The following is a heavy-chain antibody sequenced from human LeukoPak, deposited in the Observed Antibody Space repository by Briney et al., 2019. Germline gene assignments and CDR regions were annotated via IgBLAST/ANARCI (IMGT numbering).Heavy chain of an antibody. J-gene: IGHJ3*02. D-gene: IGHD6-13*01. CDR3: AKSDSSSWYSAFDI. V-gene: IGHV3-33*06. CDR1: GFTFSSYG. Sequence: GRSLRLSCAASGFTFSSYGMHWVRQAPGKGLEWVAVIWYDGSNKYYADSVKGRFTISRDNSKNTLYLQMNSLRAEDTAVYYCAKSDSSSWYSAFDIWGQGTMVTVSS. CDR2: IWYDGSNK.